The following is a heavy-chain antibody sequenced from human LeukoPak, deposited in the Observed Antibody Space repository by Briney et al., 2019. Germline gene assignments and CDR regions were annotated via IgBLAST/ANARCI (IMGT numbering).Heavy chain of an antibody. CDR1: GGSVSSSSYY. J-gene: IGHJ5*02. D-gene: IGHD2-2*01. CDR3: ARVDFVVVPAAMYWFDP. Sequence: SETLSLTCTVSGGSVSSSSYYWSWIRQPPGKGLEWIGYIYYSGSTNYNPSLKSRVTISVDTSMNQFSLKLSSVTAADTAVYYCARVDFVVVPAAMYWFDPWGQGTLVTVSS. V-gene: IGHV4-61*01. CDR2: IYYSGST.